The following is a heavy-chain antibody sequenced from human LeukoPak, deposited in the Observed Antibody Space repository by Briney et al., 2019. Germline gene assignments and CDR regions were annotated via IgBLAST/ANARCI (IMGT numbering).Heavy chain of an antibody. J-gene: IGHJ6*02. CDR3: AGQLANLPMDV. Sequence: PSETLSLTCTVSGGSSSSYYWSWIRQPAGEGLEWIGRIYAGGSTIYNPSLKSRVTLSLDTSKNQFSLKLNSATAADTAEYYCAGQLANLPMDVWGQGTTVTVSS. CDR1: GGSSSSYY. CDR2: IYAGGST. D-gene: IGHD1-1*01. V-gene: IGHV4-4*07.